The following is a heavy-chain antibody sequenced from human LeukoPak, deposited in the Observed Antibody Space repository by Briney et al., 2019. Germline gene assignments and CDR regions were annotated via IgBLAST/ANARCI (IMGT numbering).Heavy chain of an antibody. CDR1: GFIFTNYW. CDR2: INGDVSST. J-gene: IGHJ3*02. V-gene: IGHV3-74*01. CDR3: ARDRRNSDAFDI. D-gene: IGHD4-23*01. Sequence: GGSLRLSCGASGFIFTNYWMHWVRQAPGKGLVWVSRINGDVSSTSYADSVKGRFTISRDNARNTLYLQMNSLRAEDTAVYYCARDRRNSDAFDIWGQGTMVTVSS.